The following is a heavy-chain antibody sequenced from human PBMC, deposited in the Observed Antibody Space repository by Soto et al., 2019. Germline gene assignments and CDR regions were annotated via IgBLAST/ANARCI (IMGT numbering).Heavy chain of an antibody. Sequence: LSLTCAVYGGSFSGYYWSWIRQPPGKGLEWIGEINHSGSTNYNPSLKSRVTISVDTSKNQFSLKLSSVTAADTAVYYCARAYNWNYYYFDYWGQGTLVTVYS. D-gene: IGHD1-7*01. CDR2: INHSGST. J-gene: IGHJ4*02. CDR1: GGSFSGYY. V-gene: IGHV4-34*01. CDR3: ARAYNWNYYYFDY.